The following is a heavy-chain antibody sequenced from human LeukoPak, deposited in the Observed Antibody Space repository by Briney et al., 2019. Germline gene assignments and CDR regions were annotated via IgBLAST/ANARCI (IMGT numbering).Heavy chain of an antibody. V-gene: IGHV7-4-1*02. D-gene: IGHD6-13*01. J-gene: IGHJ2*01. CDR2: INTYTGNP. CDR1: GYSFTSYT. CDR3: ARVRAAAGTSSYWYFDL. Sequence: GASVKVSCKASGYSFTSYTMSWVRQAPGQGLELMGWINTYTGNPTYAQGFTGRFVFSLDTSVSTAYLQISSLKAEDTAVYYCARVRAAAGTSSYWYFDLWGRGTLVTVSS.